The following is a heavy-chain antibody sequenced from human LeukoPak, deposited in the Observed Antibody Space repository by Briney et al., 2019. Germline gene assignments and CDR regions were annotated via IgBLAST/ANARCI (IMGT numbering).Heavy chain of an antibody. CDR1: GGSISSYY. J-gene: IGHJ3*02. Sequence: KASETLSLTCTVSGGSISSYYWSWIRQPPGKGLEWMGYIYYSGSTNYNPSLKSRVTISVDTSKNQFSLKLSSVTAADTAVYYCARGRGYAFDIWGQGTMVTVSS. D-gene: IGHD1-26*01. V-gene: IGHV4-59*01. CDR3: ARGRGYAFDI. CDR2: IYYSGST.